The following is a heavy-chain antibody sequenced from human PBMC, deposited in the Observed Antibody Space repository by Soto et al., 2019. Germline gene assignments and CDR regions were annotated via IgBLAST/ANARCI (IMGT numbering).Heavy chain of an antibody. D-gene: IGHD4-17*01. CDR3: PRTYPGGGLRTFDY. CDR2: IYYSGST. V-gene: IGHV4-59*01. CDR1: GGSISSYY. Sequence: SETLSLTCTVSGGSISSYYWSWIRQPPGKGLEWIGYIYYSGSTNYNPSLKSRVTISVDTSKNQFSLKLSSVTAADTAVYYCPRTYPGGGLRTFDYWGQGTLVTVSS. J-gene: IGHJ4*02.